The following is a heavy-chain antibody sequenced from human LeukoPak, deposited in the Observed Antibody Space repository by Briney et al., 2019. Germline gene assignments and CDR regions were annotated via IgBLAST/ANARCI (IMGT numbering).Heavy chain of an antibody. Sequence: GSSVKVSCKPSVSTLSSYAISWVPHAPGQGLEGMGRIIPIFGTAKCAQKSQGGVTITTDESTSTAYMELSSQRSEDTAVYYCARDMSPPSYNWFDPWGQGTLVTVSS. J-gene: IGHJ5*02. CDR3: ARDMSPPSYNWFDP. D-gene: IGHD2-15*01. V-gene: IGHV1-69*05. CDR2: IIPIFGTA. CDR1: VSTLSSYA.